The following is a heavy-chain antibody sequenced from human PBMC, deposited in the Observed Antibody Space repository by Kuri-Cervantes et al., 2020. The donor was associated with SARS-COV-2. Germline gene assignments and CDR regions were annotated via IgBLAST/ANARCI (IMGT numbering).Heavy chain of an antibody. Sequence: GESLKISCAASGFTFSSYAMHWVRQAPGKGLEWVGRFKSKTAGGTTVYAAPVQGRFTISRDDSRNTLYLQMNSLKTEDTAVYYCATGSTSGWYRRDFDFWGLGTLVTVSS. CDR1: GFTFSSYA. CDR2: FKSKTAGGTT. CDR3: ATGSTSGWYRRDFDF. D-gene: IGHD6-19*01. J-gene: IGHJ4*02. V-gene: IGHV3-15*01.